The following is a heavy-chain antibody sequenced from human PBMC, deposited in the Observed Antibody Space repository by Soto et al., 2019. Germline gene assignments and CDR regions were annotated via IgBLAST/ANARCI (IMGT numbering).Heavy chain of an antibody. Sequence: GASVKVSCKASGYTFTSYGISWVRQAPGEGLEWMGWISAYNGNTNYAQKLQGRVTMTTDTSTSTAYMELRSLRSDDTAVYYCARGGSTEDYYDSSGYYYVGEPERRPVHHYYFDYWGQGTLLTVSS. V-gene: IGHV1-18*04. D-gene: IGHD3-22*01. J-gene: IGHJ4*02. CDR1: GYTFTSYG. CDR2: ISAYNGNT. CDR3: ARGGSTEDYYDSSGYYYVGEPERRPVHHYYFDY.